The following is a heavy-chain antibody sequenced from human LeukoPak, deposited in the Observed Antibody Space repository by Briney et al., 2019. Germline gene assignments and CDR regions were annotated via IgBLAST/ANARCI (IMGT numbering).Heavy chain of an antibody. J-gene: IGHJ4*02. CDR2: IRYDGTNK. CDR3: ARGEDFDY. CDR1: GFSFSSYG. V-gene: IGHV3-30*02. Sequence: GGSLRLSCAASGFSFSSYGMHWVRQAPGKGLEWVAFIRYDGTNKYYADYVKGRITISRDNSKNTLFLQMSSLRAEDTAVYYCARGEDFDYWGQGALVTVSS.